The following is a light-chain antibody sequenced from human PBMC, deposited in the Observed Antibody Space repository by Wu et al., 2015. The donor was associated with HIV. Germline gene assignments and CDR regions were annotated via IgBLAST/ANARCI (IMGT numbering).Light chain of an antibody. CDR2: AAS. CDR1: QSISSY. CDR3: QQIYITPKT. Sequence: DIQMTQSPSSLSASVGDRVTITCRAGQSISSYLHWFQQKPGAAPKLLIYAASSLQSGVPSRFSGGGSGTDFTLTISSLQPEDFATYYCQQIYITPKTFGQGTRVEIK. V-gene: IGKV1-39*01. J-gene: IGKJ1*01.